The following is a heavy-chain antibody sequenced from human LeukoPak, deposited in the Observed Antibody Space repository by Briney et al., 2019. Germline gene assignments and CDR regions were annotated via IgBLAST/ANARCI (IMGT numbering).Heavy chain of an antibody. Sequence: GGSLRLSCEASGFTFSSFWMHWVRQAPGKGLVWVARIKGDGITTNYADPAKGRFTVSRDDAKNTVYLQMNSLRAEDTAVYYCAKDLHEIAADYWGQGTLVTVAS. CDR1: GFTFSSFW. V-gene: IGHV3-74*01. J-gene: IGHJ4*02. CDR3: AKDLHEIAADY. D-gene: IGHD2-21*01. CDR2: IKGDGITT.